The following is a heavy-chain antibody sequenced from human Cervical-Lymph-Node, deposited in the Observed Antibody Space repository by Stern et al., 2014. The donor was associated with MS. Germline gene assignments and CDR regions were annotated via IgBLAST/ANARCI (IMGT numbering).Heavy chain of an antibody. CDR3: ASLPEYYYDRSGYSS. J-gene: IGHJ5*02. CDR1: GYTFTSYY. D-gene: IGHD3-22*01. CDR2: INPSGGST. V-gene: IGHV1-46*03. Sequence: QVQLVQSGAEVKKPGASVKVSCKASGYTFTSYYMHWVRQAPGQGLEGMGIINPSGGSTSYAQKFQGRVTMTRDTATSTVYMELSSLRSEDTAVYYCASLPEYYYDRSGYSSWGQGTLVTVSS.